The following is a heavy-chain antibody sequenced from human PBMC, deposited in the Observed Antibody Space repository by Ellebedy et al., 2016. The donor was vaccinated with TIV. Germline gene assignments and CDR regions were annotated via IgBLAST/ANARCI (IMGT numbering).Heavy chain of an antibody. Sequence: GGSLRLSCAVSGFTVSSNYMSWVRQAPGKGLEWVSVFFSGGTRHYADSAKGRFIISRDDSNNTLYLQMNSLRAEDTAVYYCARDLGHSGYDLFDSWGQGTLVTVSA. D-gene: IGHD5-12*01. CDR2: FFSGGTR. V-gene: IGHV3-66*01. J-gene: IGHJ4*02. CDR3: ARDLGHSGYDLFDS. CDR1: GFTVSSNY.